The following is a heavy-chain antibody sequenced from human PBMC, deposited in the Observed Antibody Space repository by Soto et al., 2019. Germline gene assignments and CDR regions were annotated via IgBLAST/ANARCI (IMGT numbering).Heavy chain of an antibody. CDR1: GFTFSNYP. CDR3: ARDPVKGTVTII. V-gene: IGHV3-30-3*01. D-gene: IGHD4-17*01. Sequence: QVQLVESGGGVVQPGRSLRLSCAASGFTFSNYPMHWVRQAPGKGLEWVAVISYDGSSKYYANSVKGRFTISRDNSKNTMYLQMNSLRAEDTAVYHCARDPVKGTVTIIWGQGTLVTVSS. CDR2: ISYDGSSK. J-gene: IGHJ4*02.